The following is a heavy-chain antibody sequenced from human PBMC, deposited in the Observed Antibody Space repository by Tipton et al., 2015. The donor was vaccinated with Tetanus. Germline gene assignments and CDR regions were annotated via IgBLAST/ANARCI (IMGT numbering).Heavy chain of an antibody. D-gene: IGHD2/OR15-2a*01. J-gene: IGHJ5*02. V-gene: IGHV4-39*02. CDR3: ARHLYGYWFDP. CDR1: GGSISDKKYY. CDR2: IYFEGST. Sequence: TLSLTCTVSGGSISDKKYYWGWIRQAPGKGLEWIASIYFEGSTYYSPSLKSRLTIDVDTSLNLFSLRLTSVTAADTAIYYCARHLYGYWFDPWGQGALVTVSS.